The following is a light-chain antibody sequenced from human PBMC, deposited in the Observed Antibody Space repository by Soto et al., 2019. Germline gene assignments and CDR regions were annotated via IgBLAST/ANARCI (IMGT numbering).Light chain of an antibody. V-gene: IGKV3-20*01. Sequence: EIVLTHSPGTLSLSPWERATLSCSASQSVNSNHIAWYQQKPGQAPRLLIYGPSSRATGIPERFSGSGSGTDFTLSISRLEPEDFAVYFCHQFGSSPQTFGHGTKVDIK. CDR3: HQFGSSPQT. J-gene: IGKJ1*01. CDR1: QSVNSNH. CDR2: GPS.